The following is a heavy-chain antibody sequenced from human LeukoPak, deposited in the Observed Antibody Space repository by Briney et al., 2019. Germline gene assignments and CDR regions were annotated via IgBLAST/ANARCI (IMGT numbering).Heavy chain of an antibody. V-gene: IGHV4-30-2*01. CDR3: ARLAAARFWFDY. Sequence: SETLSLTCTVSGGSISSGGYYWSWIRQPPGKGLEWIGYIYHSGSTYYNPSLKSRVTISVDRSKNQFSLKLSSVTAADTAVYYCARLAAARFWFDYWGQGTLVTVSS. CDR1: GGSISSGGYY. D-gene: IGHD6-13*01. CDR2: IYHSGST. J-gene: IGHJ4*02.